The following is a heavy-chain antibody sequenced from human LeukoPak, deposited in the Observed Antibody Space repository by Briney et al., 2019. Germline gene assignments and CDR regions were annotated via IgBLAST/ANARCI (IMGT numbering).Heavy chain of an antibody. D-gene: IGHD3-22*01. CDR1: GFTFSSYA. Sequence: GGSLRLSCAASGFTFSSYAMSWVRQAPGKGLEWVSDINGSGGSTYYADSVKGRFTISRDNSNNTLYLQMNSLRAEDTAVYYCAKGSTFYYYDSSGFFGDAFDIWGQGTMVTVSS. V-gene: IGHV3-23*01. J-gene: IGHJ3*02. CDR3: AKGSTFYYYDSSGFFGDAFDI. CDR2: INGSGGST.